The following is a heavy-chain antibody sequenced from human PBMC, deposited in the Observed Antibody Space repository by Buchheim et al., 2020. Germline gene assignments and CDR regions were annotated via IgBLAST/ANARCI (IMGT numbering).Heavy chain of an antibody. CDR2: ISYDGSIK. D-gene: IGHD1-26*01. CDR1: GFTFSSYA. V-gene: IGHV3-30-3*01. J-gene: IGHJ6*02. CDR3: ARASGSYLPRYGMDV. Sequence: QVQLVESGGGVVQPGRSLRLSCAASGFTFSSYAMHWVRQAPGKGLEWVAVISYDGSIKYYADSVKGRFTISRDNSKNTLYLQMNSLRAEDTAVYYCARASGSYLPRYGMDVWGQGTT.